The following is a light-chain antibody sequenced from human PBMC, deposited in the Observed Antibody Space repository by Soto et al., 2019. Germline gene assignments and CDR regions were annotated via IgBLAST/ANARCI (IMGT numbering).Light chain of an antibody. Sequence: IQMTQSPSTLSASVGDRVTITCRASQNIIRWLAWYQQKPGKAPKLLIYDASNLESGVPSRFSGSGSGTEFTLTISSLQPDDFATYYCQQYNTYWTFGPGTKVDIK. CDR1: QNIIRW. V-gene: IGKV1-5*01. CDR2: DAS. J-gene: IGKJ3*01. CDR3: QQYNTYWT.